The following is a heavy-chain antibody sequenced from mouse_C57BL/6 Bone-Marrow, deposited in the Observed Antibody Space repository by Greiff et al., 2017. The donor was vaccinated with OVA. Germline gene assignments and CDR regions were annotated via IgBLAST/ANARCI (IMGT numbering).Heavy chain of an antibody. Sequence: EVKLVESGAELVRPGASVKLSCTASGFNIKDDYMHWVKQRPEQGLEWIGWIDPENGDTEYASKFQGKATITADTSSNTAYLQLSSLTSEDTAVYYCTTVGAIYYYGSSYRYFDVWGTGTTVTVSS. J-gene: IGHJ1*03. D-gene: IGHD1-1*01. CDR3: TTVGAIYYYGSSYRYFDV. V-gene: IGHV14-4*01. CDR2: IDPENGDT. CDR1: GFNIKDDY.